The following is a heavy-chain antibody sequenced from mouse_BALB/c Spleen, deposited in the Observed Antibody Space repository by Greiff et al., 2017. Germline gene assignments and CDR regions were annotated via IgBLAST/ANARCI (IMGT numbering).Heavy chain of an antibody. Sequence: EVKLQESGGGLVQPGGSLKLSCAASGFDFSRYWMSWVRQAPGKGLEWIGEINPDSSTINYTPSLKDKFIISRDNAKNTLYLQMSKVRSEDTALYYCARGYYRYDGGVYAMDYWGQGTSVTVSS. D-gene: IGHD2-14*01. J-gene: IGHJ4*01. CDR2: INPDSSTI. CDR3: ARGYYRYDGGVYAMDY. CDR1: GFDFSRYW. V-gene: IGHV4-1*02.